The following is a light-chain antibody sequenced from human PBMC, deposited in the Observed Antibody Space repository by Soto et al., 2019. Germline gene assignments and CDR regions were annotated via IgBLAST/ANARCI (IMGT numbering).Light chain of an antibody. CDR3: SSYKSSSLYV. Sequence: QSVLTQPASVSGSPGQSITISCTGTSSDVGGYNCVSWYQQLPGKAPKLMIYDVSDRPSGVSNRFSGSKSGNTASLTISGLQAEDEADYHCSSYKSSSLYVFGTGTKVTVL. V-gene: IGLV2-14*01. CDR1: SSDVGGYNC. J-gene: IGLJ1*01. CDR2: DVS.